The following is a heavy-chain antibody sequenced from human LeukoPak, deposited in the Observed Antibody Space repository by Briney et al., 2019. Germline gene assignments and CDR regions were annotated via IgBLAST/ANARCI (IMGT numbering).Heavy chain of an antibody. J-gene: IGHJ4*02. D-gene: IGHD1-14*01. CDR1: GFTFSSYA. Sequence: GGSLRLSCAASGFTFSSYAMSWVRQAPGKGLEWVSAISGSGGSTYYADSVKGRFTISRDNSKNTLYLQMNSLRAEDTAVYYCARLSDRYHGYFDYWGQGTLVTVSS. CDR2: ISGSGGST. CDR3: ARLSDRYHGYFDY. V-gene: IGHV3-23*01.